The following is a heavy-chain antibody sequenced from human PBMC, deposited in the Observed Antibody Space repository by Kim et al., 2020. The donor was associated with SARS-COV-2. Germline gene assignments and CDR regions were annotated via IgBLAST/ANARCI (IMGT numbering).Heavy chain of an antibody. CDR2: IYYSGST. CDR1: GGSISSGGYY. J-gene: IGHJ6*02. Sequence: SETLSLTCTVSGGSISSGGYYWSWIRQHPGKGLEWIGYIYYSGSTYYNPSLKSRVTISVDTSKNQFSLKLSSVTAADTAVYYCARVPPKSGDWQSSYYYYYYGMDVWGQGTTVTVSS. V-gene: IGHV4-31*03. D-gene: IGHD2-21*02. CDR3: ARVPPKSGDWQSSYYYYYYGMDV.